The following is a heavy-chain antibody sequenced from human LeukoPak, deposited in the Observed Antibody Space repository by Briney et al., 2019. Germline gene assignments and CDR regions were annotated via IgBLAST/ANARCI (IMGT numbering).Heavy chain of an antibody. J-gene: IGHJ1*01. CDR3: AIAARRYDLLTGISAEYFQH. CDR1: GGSISSYY. D-gene: IGHD3-9*01. V-gene: IGHV4-59*01. CDR2: IYYSGST. Sequence: PSETLSLTCTVSGGSISSYYWSWIRQPPGKGLEWIGYIYYSGSTNYNPSLKSRVTISVDTSKNQFSLKLSSVTAADTAVYYCAIAARRYDLLTGISAEYFQHWGQGTLVTVSS.